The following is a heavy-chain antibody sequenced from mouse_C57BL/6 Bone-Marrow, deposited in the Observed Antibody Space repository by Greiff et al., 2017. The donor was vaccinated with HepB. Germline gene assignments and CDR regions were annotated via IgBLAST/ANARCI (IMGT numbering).Heavy chain of an antibody. V-gene: IGHV5-16*01. CDR2: INYDGSST. Sequence: EVQVVESEGGLVQPGSSMKLSCTASGFTFSDYYMAWVRQVPEKGLEWVANINYDGSSTYYLDSLKSRFIISRDNATNILYLQLSSLKSEDTATYYCARDLDYFDYWGQGTTLTVSS. CDR1: GFTFSDYY. J-gene: IGHJ2*01. CDR3: ARDLDYFDY.